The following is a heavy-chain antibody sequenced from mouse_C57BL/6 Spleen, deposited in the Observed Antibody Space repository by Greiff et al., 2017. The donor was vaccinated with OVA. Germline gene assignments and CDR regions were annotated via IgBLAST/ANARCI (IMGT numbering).Heavy chain of an antibody. CDR2: IDPSDSDT. Sequence: VQLQQPGAELVRPGSSVKLSCKASGYTFTSYWMHWVKQRPIQGLEWIGNIDPSDSDTPYNQKFKDKATLTVDKSSSTAYMQLSSLTSEDSAVYYCARFYDGYYYAMDYWGQGTSVTVSA. CDR1: GYTFTSYW. J-gene: IGHJ4*01. D-gene: IGHD2-3*01. V-gene: IGHV1-52*01. CDR3: ARFYDGYYYAMDY.